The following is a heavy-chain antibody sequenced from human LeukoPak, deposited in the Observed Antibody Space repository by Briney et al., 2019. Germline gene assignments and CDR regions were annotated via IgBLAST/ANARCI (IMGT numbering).Heavy chain of an antibody. Sequence: SETLSLTCTVSGGSISSYYWSWIRQPAGKGLEWIGRIYTSGSTNYNPSLKSRVTMSVDTSKNQLSLKLSSVTAADTAVYYCARDRVTMVRGVYYYYMDVWGKGTTVTVSS. CDR1: GGSISSYY. J-gene: IGHJ6*03. V-gene: IGHV4-4*07. CDR3: ARDRVTMVRGVYYYYMDV. CDR2: IYTSGST. D-gene: IGHD3-10*01.